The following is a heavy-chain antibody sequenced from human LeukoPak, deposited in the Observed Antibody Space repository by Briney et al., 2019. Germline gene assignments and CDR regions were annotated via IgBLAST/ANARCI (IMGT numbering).Heavy chain of an antibody. CDR3: ARDLGFGEFNDY. J-gene: IGHJ4*02. V-gene: IGHV1-46*01. CDR1: GYTFTRYY. CDR2: INPRGGST. Sequence: ASVTVSCKASGYTFTRYYMHWVRQAPGQGLEWMGIINPRGGSTSYAQKFQGRVTMTRDMSTSTVYMELSSLRSDDTAVFYCARDLGFGEFNDYWGQRTLVTVSS. D-gene: IGHD3-10*01.